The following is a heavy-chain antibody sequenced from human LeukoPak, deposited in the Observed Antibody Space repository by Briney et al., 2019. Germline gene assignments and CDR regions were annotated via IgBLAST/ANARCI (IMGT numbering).Heavy chain of an antibody. D-gene: IGHD5/OR15-5a*01. CDR1: GLIVSNYW. Sequence: GGPLRLSCAASGLIVSNYWMSWVRQAPGKGLEWVANIKQDGSEKYYVDSVKGRFTISRDNVKNSLYLQMNSLRAEDTAVYYCANVFYYGMEVWGQGTTVTVSS. V-gene: IGHV3-7*01. CDR3: ANVFYYGMEV. J-gene: IGHJ6*02. CDR2: IKQDGSEK.